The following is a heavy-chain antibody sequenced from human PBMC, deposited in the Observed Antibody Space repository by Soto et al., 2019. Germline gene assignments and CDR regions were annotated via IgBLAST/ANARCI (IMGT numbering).Heavy chain of an antibody. CDR1: GGSVSRYY. CDR3: ARGWGYYGSGSYVPYYYYGMDV. Sequence: PSATLSLTCAAYGGSVSRYYWSWSRHPPGKGLEWIGEINHSGSTNYNPSLKSRVTISVDTSRNQFSLKLSSVTAADTAVYYCARGWGYYGSGSYVPYYYYGMDVWGQGSTVTGS. V-gene: IGHV4-34*01. J-gene: IGHJ6*02. D-gene: IGHD3-10*01. CDR2: INHSGST.